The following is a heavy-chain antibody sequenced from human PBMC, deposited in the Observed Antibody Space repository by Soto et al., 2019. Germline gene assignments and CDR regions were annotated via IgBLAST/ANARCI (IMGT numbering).Heavy chain of an antibody. CDR2: ISSSSSSM. Sequence: GGSLRFSCAASGFSFSAYRMNWVRQAPGKGLEWVSYISSSSSSMYYAGSVKGRFTISRDNAQNALFLQMNSLTDEDTAVYYCARDWTYCSGGSCYYGMDVWGHGTTVTVSS. J-gene: IGHJ6*02. D-gene: IGHD2-15*01. V-gene: IGHV3-48*02. CDR3: ARDWTYCSGGSCYYGMDV. CDR1: GFSFSAYR.